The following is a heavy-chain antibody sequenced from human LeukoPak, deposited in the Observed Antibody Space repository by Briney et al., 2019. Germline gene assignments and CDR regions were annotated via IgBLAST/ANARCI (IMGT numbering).Heavy chain of an antibody. CDR3: ARGTGYASGPHY. D-gene: IGHD6-19*01. Sequence: GGSLRLSCAASGFTVSSNYMTWVRQAPGKGLEWVSVIYSGGSTYYADSVKGRFTISRDNSKNTLYLQMNSLRAEDTAVYFCARGTGYASGPHYWGQGTLVTVSS. J-gene: IGHJ4*02. V-gene: IGHV3-53*01. CDR2: IYSGGST. CDR1: GFTVSSNY.